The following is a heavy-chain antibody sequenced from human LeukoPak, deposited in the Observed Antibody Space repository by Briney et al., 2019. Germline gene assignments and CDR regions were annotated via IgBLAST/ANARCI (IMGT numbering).Heavy chain of an antibody. CDR3: ARMNSDFWSGYSDYYYMDV. D-gene: IGHD3-3*01. Sequence: SETLSLTCTVSGGSINNYYWSWIRQPPGKGLERIGYISDSGNTNYNPSLKSRVTISVDTSKNQFSLKLISVTAADTAVYYCARMNSDFWSGYSDYYYMDVWGKGTTVTVSS. CDR2: ISDSGNT. V-gene: IGHV4-59*01. CDR1: GGSINNYY. J-gene: IGHJ6*03.